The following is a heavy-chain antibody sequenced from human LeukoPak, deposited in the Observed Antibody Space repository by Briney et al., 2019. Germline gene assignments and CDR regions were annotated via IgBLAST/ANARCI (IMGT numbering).Heavy chain of an antibody. CDR2: ISAYNGNT. CDR1: GYTFTSYG. D-gene: IGHD3-22*01. CDR3: ARDYSSGYYSGGDAFDI. V-gene: IGHV1-18*01. J-gene: IGHJ3*02. Sequence: ASVKVSCKASGYTFTSYGISWVRQAPGQGLEWMGWISAYNGNTNYAQKLQGRVTMTTDTSTSTAYMELRSLRSDDTAVYYCARDYSSGYYSGGDAFDIWGQGTMVTVSS.